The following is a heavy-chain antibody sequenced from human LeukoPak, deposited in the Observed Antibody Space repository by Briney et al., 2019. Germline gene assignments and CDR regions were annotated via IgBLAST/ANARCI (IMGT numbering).Heavy chain of an antibody. Sequence: SETLSLTCTVSGGSISSYYWSWIRQPAGKGLEWIGRIYTSGSTNYNPSLKSRVTMSVDTSKNQFSLKLSSVTAADTAVYYCARDRFDYYGSGSYHRRGGVYYFDYWGQGTLVTVSS. D-gene: IGHD3-10*01. V-gene: IGHV4-4*07. CDR1: GGSISSYY. CDR3: ARDRFDYYGSGSYHRRGGVYYFDY. CDR2: IYTSGST. J-gene: IGHJ4*02.